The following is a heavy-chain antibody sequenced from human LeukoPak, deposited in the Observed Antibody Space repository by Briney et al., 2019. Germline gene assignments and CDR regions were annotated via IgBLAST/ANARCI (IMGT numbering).Heavy chain of an antibody. CDR1: GFTVSSYY. D-gene: IGHD2-15*01. J-gene: IGHJ4*02. CDR3: ARDPVYCSGGSCYSDY. Sequence: PGGSLRLSCAASGFTVSSYYMSWVRQAPGKGLEWVSDIYSGGSTYYASSVKGRFTTSRDNSKKTLYLQMNSLRAEDTAVYYCARDPVYCSGGSCYSDYWGQGTLVTVSS. CDR2: IYSGGST. V-gene: IGHV3-53*01.